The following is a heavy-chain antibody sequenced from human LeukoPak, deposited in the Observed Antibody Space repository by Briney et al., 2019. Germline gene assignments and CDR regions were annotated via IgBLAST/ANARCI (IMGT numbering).Heavy chain of an antibody. CDR3: ARSKRWPRGGLGYFDY. CDR1: GFTFSSYR. CDR2: IKQDGSEK. J-gene: IGHJ4*02. Sequence: GGSLRLSCAASGFTFSSYRMSWVRQAPGKGLEWVANIKQDGSEKYYVDSVKGRFTISRDNAKNSLYLQMNSLRAEDTAVYYCARSKRWPRGGLGYFDYWGQGTLVTVSS. V-gene: IGHV3-7*01. D-gene: IGHD5-24*01.